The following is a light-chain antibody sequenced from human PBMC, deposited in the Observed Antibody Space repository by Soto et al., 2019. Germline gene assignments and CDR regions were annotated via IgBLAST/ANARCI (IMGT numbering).Light chain of an antibody. V-gene: IGKV1-33*01. Sequence: DFQMTQSPSSLSASVGARVTITCQASQDIRNYINWYQQKPGKAPQLLIYAASNLETGVPSRFIGSGSGTDFTLTISSLQPGELGTYFCQQYDDLPLTFGGGTKVELK. J-gene: IGKJ4*01. CDR1: QDIRNY. CDR2: AAS. CDR3: QQYDDLPLT.